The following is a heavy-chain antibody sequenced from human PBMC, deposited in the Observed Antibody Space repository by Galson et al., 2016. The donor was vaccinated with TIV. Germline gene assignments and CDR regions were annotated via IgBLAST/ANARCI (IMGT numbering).Heavy chain of an antibody. D-gene: IGHD4-23*01. CDR3: ARPGNYDGDRRGAFDL. CDR2: ITYTSATI. J-gene: IGHJ3*01. CDR1: GFTFSSWH. V-gene: IGHV3-48*04. Sequence: SLRLSCAASGFTFSSWHMDWVRQAPGEGLEWIPFITYTSATIYYADSVKGRFTVSRDNAKNSLYLQMNSLRAEDTAVYYCARPGNYDGDRRGAFDLWGQGTMVTVSP.